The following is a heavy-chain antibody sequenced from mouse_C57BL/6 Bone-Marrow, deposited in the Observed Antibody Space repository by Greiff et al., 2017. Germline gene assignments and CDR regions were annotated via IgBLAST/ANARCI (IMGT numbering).Heavy chain of an antibody. Sequence: QVQLQQPGAELVRPGTSVKLSCKASGYTFTSYWMHWVKQRPGQCLEWIGVIDPSDSYTNYNQKFKGKATLTVDTSSSTAYMQLSSLTSEDSAVYYCASNYPSWFAYWGQGTLVTFSA. J-gene: IGHJ3*01. CDR1: GYTFTSYW. V-gene: IGHV1-59*01. CDR2: IDPSDSYT. CDR3: ASNYPSWFAY. D-gene: IGHD2-1*01.